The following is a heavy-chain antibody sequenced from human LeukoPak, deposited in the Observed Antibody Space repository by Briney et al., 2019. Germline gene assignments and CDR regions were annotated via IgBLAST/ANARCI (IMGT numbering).Heavy chain of an antibody. CDR3: ARVIISTKYYSGMDV. CDR1: GFTFSTYV. Sequence: GGSLRLSCAGSGFTFSTYVIHWVRQPPGKGLEWAALISYDGNSKYYADSVKGRFTISRDNSKNTVYLQMDSLRPEDTAVYYCARVIISTKYYSGMDVWGQGTTVTVSS. J-gene: IGHJ6*02. CDR2: ISYDGNSK. V-gene: IGHV3-30*03. D-gene: IGHD2/OR15-2a*01.